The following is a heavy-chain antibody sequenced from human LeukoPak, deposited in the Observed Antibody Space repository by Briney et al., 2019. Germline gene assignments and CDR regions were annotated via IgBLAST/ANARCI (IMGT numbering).Heavy chain of an antibody. V-gene: IGHV4-31*03. CDR2: IYYSGST. Sequence: PQTLSLTCTVSGGSISSGGYYWSWIRQHPGKGLEWIGYIYYSGSTYYNPSLKSRVTISVDTSKNQFSLKLSSVTAADTAVYYCARDTHGPYPHYYYGMDVWGQGTTVTVSS. J-gene: IGHJ6*02. CDR3: ARDTHGPYPHYYYGMDV. D-gene: IGHD2-2*01. CDR1: GGSISSGGYY.